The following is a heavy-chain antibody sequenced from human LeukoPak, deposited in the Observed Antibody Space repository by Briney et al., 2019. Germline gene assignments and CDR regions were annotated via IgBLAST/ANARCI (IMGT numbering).Heavy chain of an antibody. CDR3: ASQTYYYGSGSYYNAY. CDR1: GFTFSSYG. D-gene: IGHD3-10*01. V-gene: IGHV3-30*02. Sequence: PGGSLRLSCAASGFTFSSYGMHWVRQAPGKGLEWVAFIRYDGSNKYYADSVKGRFTISRDNSKNTLYLQMNSLRAEDTAVYYCASQTYYYGSGSYYNAYWGQGTLVTVSS. CDR2: IRYDGSNK. J-gene: IGHJ4*02.